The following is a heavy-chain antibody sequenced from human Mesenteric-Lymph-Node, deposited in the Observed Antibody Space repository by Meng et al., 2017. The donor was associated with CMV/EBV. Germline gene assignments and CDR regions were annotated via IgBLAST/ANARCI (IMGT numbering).Heavy chain of an antibody. J-gene: IGHJ3*02. D-gene: IGHD3-3*01. CDR2: ISSSSSTI. V-gene: IGHV3-48*04. CDR3: ARAFWSGYYGAFDI. Sequence: GGSLRLSCAASGFPFSSYSMNWVRQAPGKGLEWVSYISSSSSTIYYADSVKGRFTISRDNAKNSLYLQMNSLRAEDTAVYYCARAFWSGYYGAFDIWGQGTMVTVSS. CDR1: GFPFSSYS.